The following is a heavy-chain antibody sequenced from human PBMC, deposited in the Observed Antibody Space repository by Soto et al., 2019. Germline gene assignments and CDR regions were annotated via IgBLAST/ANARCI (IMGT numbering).Heavy chain of an antibody. D-gene: IGHD2-2*01. CDR1: GGSVSSSSYY. V-gene: IGHV4-39*01. CDR3: ARQVAMMGVFYYYYGMDV. CDR2: IYYSGST. Sequence: ETLSLTCTVSGGSVSSSSYYWGWIRQPPGKGLEWIGSIYYSGSTYYNPSLKSRVTISVDTSKNQFSLKLSSVTAADTAVYYCARQVAMMGVFYYYYGMDVWGQGTTVTVSS. J-gene: IGHJ6*02.